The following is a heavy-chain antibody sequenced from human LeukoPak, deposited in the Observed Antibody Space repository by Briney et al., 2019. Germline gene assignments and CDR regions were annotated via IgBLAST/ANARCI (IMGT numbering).Heavy chain of an antibody. V-gene: IGHV4-39*01. J-gene: IGHJ5*02. CDR2: IYYSGSA. D-gene: IGHD2-15*01. Sequence: SETLSLTCTVSGGSISSSSYYWGWIRQPPGKGLEWIGSIYYSGSAYYNPSLKSRVTKSVDTSKNQFSLKLGSVTAADTAVYYCARGPVENIVVVVAATPWFDPWGQGTLVTVSS. CDR1: GGSISSSSYY. CDR3: ARGPVENIVVVVAATPWFDP.